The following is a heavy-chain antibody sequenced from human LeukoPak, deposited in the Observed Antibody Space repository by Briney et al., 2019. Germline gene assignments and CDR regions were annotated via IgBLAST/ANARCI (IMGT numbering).Heavy chain of an antibody. CDR2: ISSSGSTI. J-gene: IGHJ4*02. D-gene: IGHD4-17*01. Sequence: QPGGSLRLSCAASGFTFSSYEMNWVRQAPGKGLEWVSYISSSGSTIYYADSVKGRFTISRDNAKNSLYLQMNSLSVEDTALYYCARAQTYGDSRLLLDYWGQGTLVTVSS. CDR3: ARAQTYGDSRLLLDY. CDR1: GFTFSSYE. V-gene: IGHV3-48*03.